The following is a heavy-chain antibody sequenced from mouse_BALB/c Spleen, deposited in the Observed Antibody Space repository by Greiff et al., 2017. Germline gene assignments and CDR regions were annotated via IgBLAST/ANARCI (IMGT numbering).Heavy chain of an antibody. V-gene: IGHV5-12-2*01. CDR1: GFTFSSYT. J-gene: IGHJ4*01. Sequence: EVQVVESGGGLVQPGGSLKLSCAASGFTFSSYTMSWVRQTPEKRLEWVAYISNGGGSTYYPVTVKGRFTISRDNAKNTLYLQMSSLKSEDTAMYYCARGLGGAMDYWGQGTSVTVSS. CDR3: ARGLGGAMDY. CDR2: ISNGGGST. D-gene: IGHD3-3*01.